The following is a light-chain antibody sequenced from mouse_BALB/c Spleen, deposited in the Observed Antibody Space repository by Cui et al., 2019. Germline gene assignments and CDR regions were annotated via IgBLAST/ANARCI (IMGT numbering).Light chain of an antibody. CDR1: ESVDNYGNSF. Sequence: NIVLTQSPASLAVSLGQRATISCRASESVDNYGNSFMQWYQQKPGQPPKLLIYLASNLESGVPARFSDSGSRTDFTLTIDPVEADDAATYYCQQNNEDPPTFGGGTKLEIK. CDR2: LAS. CDR3: QQNNEDPPT. V-gene: IGKV3-10*01. J-gene: IGKJ1*01.